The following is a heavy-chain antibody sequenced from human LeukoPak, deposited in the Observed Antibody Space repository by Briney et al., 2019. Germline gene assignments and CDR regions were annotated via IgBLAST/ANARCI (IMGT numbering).Heavy chain of an antibody. CDR2: IYTSGST. V-gene: IGHV4-4*09. J-gene: IGHJ4*02. CDR1: GGSISSYY. Sequence: PSETLSLTCTVSGGSISSYYWSWMRQPPGKGLEWIGYIYTSGSTNYNPSLKSRVTISVDTSKNQFSLKLSSVTAADTAVYYCARHRSGYFDYWGQGTLVTVSS. CDR3: ARHRSGYFDY. D-gene: IGHD3-22*01.